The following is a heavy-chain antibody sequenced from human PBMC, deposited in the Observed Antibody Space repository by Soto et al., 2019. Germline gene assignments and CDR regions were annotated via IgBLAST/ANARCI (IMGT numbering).Heavy chain of an antibody. CDR2: ISGSGGST. D-gene: IGHD6-13*01. CDR1: GFTFSSYA. CDR3: AKATRLSGPGGIAATDY. J-gene: IGHJ4*02. Sequence: GGSLRLSCAASGFTFSSYAMSWVRQAPGKGLEWVSAISGSGGSTYYADSVKGRFTISRDNSKNTLYLQMNSLRAEDTAVYYCAKATRLSGPGGIAATDYWGQGTLVTVSS. V-gene: IGHV3-23*01.